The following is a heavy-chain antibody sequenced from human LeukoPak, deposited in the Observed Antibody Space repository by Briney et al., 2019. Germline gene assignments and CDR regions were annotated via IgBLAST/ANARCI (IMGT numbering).Heavy chain of an antibody. CDR3: ASNMITFGGVIEDFDY. CDR1: GGSISSSSYY. Sequence: SETLSLTCTVSGGSISSSSYYWGWIRQPPGKGLEWIGSIYYSGSTYYNPSLKNRVTISVDTSKNQFSLKLSSVTAADTAVYYCASNMITFGGVIEDFDYWGQGTLVTVSS. CDR2: IYYSGST. J-gene: IGHJ4*02. V-gene: IGHV4-39*07. D-gene: IGHD3-16*02.